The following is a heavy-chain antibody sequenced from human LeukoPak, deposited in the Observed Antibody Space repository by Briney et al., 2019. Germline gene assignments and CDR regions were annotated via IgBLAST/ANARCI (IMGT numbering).Heavy chain of an antibody. CDR2: IKQDGSEK. CDR1: GFTFSNAW. V-gene: IGHV3-7*01. D-gene: IGHD3-22*01. Sequence: GGSLRLSCAASGFTFSNAWMNWVRQAPGKGLEWVANIKQDGSEKYYVDSVKGRFTISRDNAKNSLYLQMNSLRAEDTAVYYCARDQIYYDSSGLDYWGQGTLVTVSS. CDR3: ARDQIYYDSSGLDY. J-gene: IGHJ4*02.